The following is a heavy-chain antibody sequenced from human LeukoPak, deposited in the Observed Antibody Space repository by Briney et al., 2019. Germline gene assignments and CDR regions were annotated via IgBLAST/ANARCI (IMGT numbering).Heavy chain of an antibody. V-gene: IGHV3-53*01. CDR1: GFTVSNNY. CDR3: ARGGDIVGTSRSAFDI. Sequence: GGSLRLSCAASGFTVSNNYMSWVRQAPGKGLEWVSLIYSSGSTDYADSVKGPFTISIDNSKNTLYLQTNSLRDEDTAVYYCARGGDIVGTSRSAFDIWGQGTMVTVSS. CDR2: IYSSGST. J-gene: IGHJ3*02. D-gene: IGHD1-26*01.